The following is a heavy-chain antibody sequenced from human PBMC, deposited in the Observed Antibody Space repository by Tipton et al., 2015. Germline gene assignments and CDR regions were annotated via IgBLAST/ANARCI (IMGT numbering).Heavy chain of an antibody. CDR3: AKDWAMAGTAFDS. J-gene: IGHJ4*02. D-gene: IGHD6-19*01. CDR1: GFTFSDYY. V-gene: IGHV3-23*04. CDR2: LSPSGGST. Sequence: QLVQSGGGLVKPGGSLRLSCAASGFTFSDYYMAWVRQAPGKGLEWVSTLSPSGGSTYYADSVKGRFTISRDNSKNTLYLQMDSLRGEDTAVYYCAKDWAMAGTAFDSWGQGTLVTVSS.